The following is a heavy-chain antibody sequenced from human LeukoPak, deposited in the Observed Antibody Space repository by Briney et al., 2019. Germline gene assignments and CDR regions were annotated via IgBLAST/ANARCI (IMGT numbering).Heavy chain of an antibody. D-gene: IGHD7-27*01. CDR2: LNPNSGNA. Sequence: ASVKVSCKASVYAFTSYYMHWVRQATGQGLEGVGWLNPNSGNAGYAQKFQGRVTISRNTSISTAYMELSSLRSDDTAIYYCARRKFLGWFDPWGQGTLVTVSS. V-gene: IGHV1-8*03. J-gene: IGHJ5*02. CDR3: ARRKFLGWFDP. CDR1: VYAFTSYY.